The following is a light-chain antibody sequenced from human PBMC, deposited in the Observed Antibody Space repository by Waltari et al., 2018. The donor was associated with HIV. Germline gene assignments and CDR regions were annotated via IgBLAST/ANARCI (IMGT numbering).Light chain of an antibody. Sequence: SYVLTQPPSVSVAPGQTASITCGGNNIGTKSVHWYQQKPGQAHVLVVSEDYARPSGIPERFSGSNSGNMATLTISRVEAGDEAVYYCQVWDSSTEHPGVVFGGGTKLTVL. V-gene: IGLV3-21*02. J-gene: IGLJ2*01. CDR1: NIGTKS. CDR2: EDY. CDR3: QVWDSSTEHPGVV.